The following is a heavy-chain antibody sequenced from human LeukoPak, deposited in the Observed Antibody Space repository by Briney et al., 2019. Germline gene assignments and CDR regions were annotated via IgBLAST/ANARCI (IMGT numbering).Heavy chain of an antibody. CDR1: GFAFSSYA. D-gene: IGHD4-23*01. CDR3: AKVPIRKDYGGHGSYWYFDL. J-gene: IGHJ2*01. Sequence: QPGGSLRLSCAASGFAFSSYAMSWVRQPPGKGLEWVSTLTGGDGGTYYADSVMGRFTISRDISKHTLFLEMRSLRAEDTAVYYCAKVPIRKDYGGHGSYWYFDLWGRGTLVTVSS. CDR2: LTGGDGGT. V-gene: IGHV3-23*01.